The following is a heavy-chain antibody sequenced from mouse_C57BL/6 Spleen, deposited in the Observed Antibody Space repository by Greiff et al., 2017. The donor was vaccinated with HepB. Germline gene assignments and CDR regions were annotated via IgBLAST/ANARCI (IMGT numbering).Heavy chain of an antibody. J-gene: IGHJ3*01. CDR3: AIHEDTAQATLAWFAY. CDR1: GYTFTEYT. D-gene: IGHD3-2*02. V-gene: IGHV1-62-2*01. CDR2: FYPGSGSI. Sequence: QVQLKQSGAELVKPGASVKLSCKASGYTFTEYTIHWVKQRSGQGLEWIGWFYPGSGSIKYNEKFKDKATLTADKSSSTVYMELSRLTSDDSAVYFCAIHEDTAQATLAWFAYWGQGTLVTVSA.